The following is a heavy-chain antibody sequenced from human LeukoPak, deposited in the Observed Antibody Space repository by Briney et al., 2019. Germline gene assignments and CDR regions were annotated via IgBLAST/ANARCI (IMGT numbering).Heavy chain of an antibody. CDR3: AKSAGSKNAFDI. Sequence: PSETLSLTRIVSGAPITTYYWSWFRQPPGKGPEWIGNIYHAGGANYNPSLKSRVTISVDTSKNQFSLRLTSVTAADTAIYYCAKSAGSKNAFDIWGQGTMVTVSS. CDR1: GAPITTYY. J-gene: IGHJ3*02. CDR2: IYHAGGA. V-gene: IGHV4-59*13.